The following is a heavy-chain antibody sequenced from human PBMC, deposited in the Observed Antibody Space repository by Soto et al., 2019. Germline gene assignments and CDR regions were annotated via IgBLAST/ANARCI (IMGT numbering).Heavy chain of an antibody. Sequence: AAVKVSCKASGYSFTNNDVSWVRQATGQGLEWMGWMNPGSGDTGYAQKFQGRVTMTRDISIATAYMELSSLRSDDTAIYYCARMQTFGSLNWFDPWGQGTLVTVSS. D-gene: IGHD3-16*01. J-gene: IGHJ5*02. CDR3: ARMQTFGSLNWFDP. CDR1: GYSFTNND. CDR2: MNPGSGDT. V-gene: IGHV1-8*01.